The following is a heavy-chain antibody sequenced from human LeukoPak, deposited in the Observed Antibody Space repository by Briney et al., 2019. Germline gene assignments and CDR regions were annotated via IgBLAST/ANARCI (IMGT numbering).Heavy chain of an antibody. Sequence: QTGGSLRLSCAASGFTFSSYAMSWVRQAPGKGLEWVSAISGSGGSTYYADSVKGRFTISRDNSKNTLYLQMNSLRAEDTAVYYCAKGGENVVITCTDYWGQGTLVTVSS. CDR2: ISGSGGST. D-gene: IGHD3-22*01. CDR1: GFTFSSYA. J-gene: IGHJ4*02. V-gene: IGHV3-23*01. CDR3: AKGGENVVITCTDY.